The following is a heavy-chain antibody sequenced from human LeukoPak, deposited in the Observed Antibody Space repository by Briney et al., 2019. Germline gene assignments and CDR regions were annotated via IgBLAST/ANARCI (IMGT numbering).Heavy chain of an antibody. Sequence: GGSLRLSCAASGFTFSSYAMSWVRQAPGKGLEWVSGISRSGGGTYYADSVKGRFTISRDNSKNTLYLQMNSLRAEDTAVYYCAKAYMVRGVIIDYWGQGTLVTVSS. CDR2: ISRSGGGT. CDR3: AKAYMVRGVIIDY. D-gene: IGHD3-10*01. CDR1: GFTFSSYA. V-gene: IGHV3-23*01. J-gene: IGHJ4*02.